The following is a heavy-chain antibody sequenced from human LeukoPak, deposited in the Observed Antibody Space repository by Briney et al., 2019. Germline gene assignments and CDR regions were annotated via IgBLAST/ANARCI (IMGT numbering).Heavy chain of an antibody. Sequence: GGSLRLSCAASGFTVSSNYMSWVRQAPGEGLEWVSVIYSGGNTYYADSVKGRFTISRDNSKNTLYLQMTSLRAEDTAVYYCARADYYDSSGYNDYWGQGTLVTVSS. D-gene: IGHD3-22*01. CDR2: IYSGGNT. CDR3: ARADYYDSSGYNDY. CDR1: GFTVSSNY. V-gene: IGHV3-53*01. J-gene: IGHJ4*02.